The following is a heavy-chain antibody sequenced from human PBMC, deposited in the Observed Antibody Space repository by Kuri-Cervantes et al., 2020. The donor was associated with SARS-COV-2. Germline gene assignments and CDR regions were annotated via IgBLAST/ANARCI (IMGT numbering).Heavy chain of an antibody. CDR1: GYTFTSYG. V-gene: IGHV1-18*01. CDR3: ASMRHGDHDY. J-gene: IGHJ4*02. CDR2: ISAYNGNT. Sequence: ASVKVSCKASGYTFTSYGISWVRQAPGQGLEWMGWISAYNGNTNYAQKFQGRVTITADKSTSTAYMELSSLRSEDTAVYYCASMRHGDHDYWGQGTLVTVSS. D-gene: IGHD4-17*01.